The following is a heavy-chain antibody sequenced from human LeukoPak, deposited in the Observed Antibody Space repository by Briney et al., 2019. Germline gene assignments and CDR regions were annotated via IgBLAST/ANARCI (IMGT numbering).Heavy chain of an antibody. D-gene: IGHD5-24*01. CDR2: ISGGGGST. V-gene: IGHV3-23*01. CDR3: AKGRRDGYNFDCDY. CDR1: GFTFSSDA. Sequence: SGGSLRLSCAASGFTFSSDAMNWVRQAPGKGLEWVSTISGGGGSTYYADSVKGRFTISRDNSKNTLYLQMNSLRAEDTAVYYCAKGRRDGYNFDCDYWGQGTLVTVSS. J-gene: IGHJ4*02.